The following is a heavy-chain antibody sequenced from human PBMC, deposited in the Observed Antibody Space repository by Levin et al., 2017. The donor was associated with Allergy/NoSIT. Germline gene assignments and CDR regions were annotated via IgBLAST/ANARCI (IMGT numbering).Heavy chain of an antibody. J-gene: IGHJ3*01. CDR3: ARLPRGYSYGWNAFDL. D-gene: IGHD5-18*01. CDR2: ISSGATI. V-gene: IGHV3-48*01. CDR1: GFTFSTSS. Sequence: GGSLRLSCAASGFTFSTSSMNWVRQAPGKGLEWVSYISSGATIYYADSVKGRFTISRDNAKNSLYLQMISLRAEDTAVYYCARLPRGYSYGWNAFDLWGQGTMVTVSS.